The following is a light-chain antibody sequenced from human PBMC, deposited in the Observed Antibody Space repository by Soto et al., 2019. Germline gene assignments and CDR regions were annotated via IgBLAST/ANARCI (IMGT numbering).Light chain of an antibody. Sequence: IQVTQSPSSLSASVGDRITITCRVSQGMSSYLAWYQQKPGKAPKLLIYAAYTLQSGVPSRFSGGGSGPDFTLTISNLQPVDIATYYCQQVDTSHSFDGGTNVDIK. V-gene: IGKV1-9*01. J-gene: IGKJ4*01. CDR1: QGMSSY. CDR3: QQVDTSHS. CDR2: AAY.